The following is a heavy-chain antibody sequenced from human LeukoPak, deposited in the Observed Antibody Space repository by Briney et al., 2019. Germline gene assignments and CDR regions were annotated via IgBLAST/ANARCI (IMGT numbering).Heavy chain of an antibody. CDR2: IKQDGSEK. J-gene: IGHJ4*02. V-gene: IGHV3-7*01. Sequence: GGSLRLSCAASGFTFSSYWMSWVRQAPGKGLEWVANIKQDGSEKYYVDSVKGRFTISRDNAKNSLYLQMNSLRAEDTAVYYCARAGLGYDILTGYYFFDYWGQGTLVTVSS. CDR1: GFTFSSYW. CDR3: ARAGLGYDILTGYYFFDY. D-gene: IGHD3-9*01.